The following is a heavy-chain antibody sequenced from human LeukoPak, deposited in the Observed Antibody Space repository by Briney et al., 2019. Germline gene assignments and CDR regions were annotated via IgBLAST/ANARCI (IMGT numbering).Heavy chain of an antibody. V-gene: IGHV3-20*04. CDR1: GFTFDDYG. CDR2: INWNGGST. CDR3: ARDILPITMVRGPMVDY. D-gene: IGHD3-10*01. J-gene: IGHJ4*02. Sequence: GGSLRLSCAASGFTFDDYGMSWVRQAPGKGLEWVSGINWNGGSTGYADSVKGRFTISRDNAKNSLYLQMNSLRAEDTALYYCARDILPITMVRGPMVDYWGQGTLVTVSS.